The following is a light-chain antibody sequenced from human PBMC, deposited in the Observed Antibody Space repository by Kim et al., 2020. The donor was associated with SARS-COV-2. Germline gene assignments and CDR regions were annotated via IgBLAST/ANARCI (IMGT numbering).Light chain of an antibody. CDR1: SSDVGGYNY. V-gene: IGLV2-11*01. J-gene: IGLJ2*01. CDR3: CSYAGGYTQVA. Sequence: QSVTISCSGTSSDVGGYNYVSWYQQYPGKAPKLMIYDVSKRPSGVPDRFSGSKSGNTASLTISGLQAEDEADYYCCSYAGGYTQVAFGGGTKLTVL. CDR2: DVS.